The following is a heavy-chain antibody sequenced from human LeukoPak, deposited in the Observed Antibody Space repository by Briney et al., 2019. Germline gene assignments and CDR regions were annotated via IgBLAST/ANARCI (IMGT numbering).Heavy chain of an antibody. CDR3: ARDQVAGWFDP. V-gene: IGHV1-69*13. CDR2: IIPIFGTA. D-gene: IGHD6-19*01. CDR1: GYTFTSYG. Sequence: GASVKVSCKASGYTFTSYGISWVRQAPGQGLEWMGGIIPIFGTANYAQKFQGRVTITADESTSTAYMELSSLRSEDTAVYYCARDQVAGWFDPWGQGTLVTVSS. J-gene: IGHJ5*02.